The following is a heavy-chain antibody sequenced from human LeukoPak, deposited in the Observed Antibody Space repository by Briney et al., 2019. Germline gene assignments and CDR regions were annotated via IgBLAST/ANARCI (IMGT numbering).Heavy chain of an antibody. CDR2: IYYSGST. V-gene: IGHV4-31*03. J-gene: IGHJ4*02. CDR1: GGSISSGGYY. Sequence: SETLSLTCTVSGGSISSGGYYWSWIRQHPGKGLEWIGYIYYSGSTYYNPSLKSRVTISVDTSKNQFSLKLSSVTAADTAVYYCAREGMSSSWLPFDYWGQGTLVTVSS. CDR3: AREGMSSSWLPFDY. D-gene: IGHD6-13*01.